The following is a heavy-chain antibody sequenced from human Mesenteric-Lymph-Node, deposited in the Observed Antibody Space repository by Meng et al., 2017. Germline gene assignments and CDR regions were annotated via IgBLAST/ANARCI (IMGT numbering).Heavy chain of an antibody. CDR1: GFTFSGYW. D-gene: IGHD1-26*01. J-gene: IGHJ4*02. CDR2: INSDGSST. Sequence: GESLKISCAASGFTFSGYWMHWVRQAPGKGLVWVARINSDGSSTTYADSVKGRFTVSRDSARNTLYLQMNSLRAEDTAVYYCARGYSGTYRVDYWGQGALVTVSS. V-gene: IGHV3-74*01. CDR3: ARGYSGTYRVDY.